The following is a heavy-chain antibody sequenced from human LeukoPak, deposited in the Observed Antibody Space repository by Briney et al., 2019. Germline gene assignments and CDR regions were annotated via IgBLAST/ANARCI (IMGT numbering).Heavy chain of an antibody. Sequence: ASVKVSCKASGYTFTSYYMHWVRQAPGQGLEWMGIINFSGGTTSYPQKFQGRVTMTRDTSTSTVYMELSSLRSEDTAVYYCARIRGSYFGHDAFDIWGQGTMVTVSS. V-gene: IGHV1-46*01. CDR3: ARIRGSYFGHDAFDI. D-gene: IGHD1-26*01. CDR1: GYTFTSYY. CDR2: INFSGGTT. J-gene: IGHJ3*02.